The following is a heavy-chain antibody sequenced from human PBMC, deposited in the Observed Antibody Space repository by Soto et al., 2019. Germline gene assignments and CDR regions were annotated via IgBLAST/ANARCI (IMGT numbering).Heavy chain of an antibody. D-gene: IGHD3-22*01. CDR1: GFTFTSSA. V-gene: IGHV1-58*02. CDR2: IVVGSGNT. J-gene: IGHJ4*02. Sequence: ASVKVSCKASGFTFTSSAMQWVRQARGQRLGWIGWIVVGSGNTNYAQKFQERVTITRDMSTSTAYMELSSLRSEDTAVYYCAADPYYYDSSGYYPFDDWGQGTLVTVSS. CDR3: AADPYYYDSSGYYPFDD.